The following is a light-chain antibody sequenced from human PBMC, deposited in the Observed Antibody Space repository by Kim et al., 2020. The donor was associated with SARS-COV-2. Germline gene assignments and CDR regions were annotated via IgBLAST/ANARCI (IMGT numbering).Light chain of an antibody. CDR3: QQYGGSPLT. CDR2: GTS. V-gene: IGKV3-20*01. J-gene: IGKJ4*01. Sequence: LSPGERATLSCSASQSSRINSVAWYQQRPGQAPRLLIYGTSNRASGISDRFSGSGSGTDFTLTISRLEPDDFAVYYCQQYGGSPLTFGGGTKLEI. CDR1: QSSRINS.